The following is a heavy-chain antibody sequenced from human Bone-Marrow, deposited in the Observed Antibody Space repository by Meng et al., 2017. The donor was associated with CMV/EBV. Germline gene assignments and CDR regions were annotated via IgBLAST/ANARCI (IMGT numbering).Heavy chain of an antibody. CDR3: ARFEVGVKTFDY. Sequence: GGSLRLSCAASGFTFTKHWMHWVRQAPGKGLEWVSRINGDATRTSYVDSVEGRFTITRDNAKNSLYLQMNSLRAEDTAVYYCARFEVGVKTFDYWGQGTLVTVSS. V-gene: IGHV3-74*01. CDR1: GFTFTKHW. D-gene: IGHD1-26*01. J-gene: IGHJ4*02. CDR2: INGDATRT.